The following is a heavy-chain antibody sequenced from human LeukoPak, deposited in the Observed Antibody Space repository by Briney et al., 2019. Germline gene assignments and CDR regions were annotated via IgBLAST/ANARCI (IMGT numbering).Heavy chain of an antibody. D-gene: IGHD4-11*01. J-gene: IGHJ4*02. CDR1: GDSISSYY. CDR3: TGGGSNLAFDY. Sequence: SETLSLTCTVSGDSISSYYWNWIRQPAGKGLEWIGRIFTSGSTNYSPSLKSRVTMSPDKSTHQSSLKLTSVTAAHAAVHFFTGGGSNLAFDYWGQGTLVTVSS. CDR2: IFTSGST. V-gene: IGHV4-4*07.